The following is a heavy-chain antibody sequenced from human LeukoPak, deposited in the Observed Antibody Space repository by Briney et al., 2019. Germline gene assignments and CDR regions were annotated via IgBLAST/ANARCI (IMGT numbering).Heavy chain of an antibody. CDR2: ISYDGSNK. J-gene: IGHJ6*02. D-gene: IGHD4-23*01. CDR3: AKSFYGGGTYGMDV. Sequence: GGSLRLSCAASGLTFSSYGMHWVRQAPGKGLEWVAVISYDGSNKYYADSVKGRFTISRDNSKNTLYLQMNSLRAEDTAVYYCAKSFYGGGTYGMDVWGQGTTVTVSS. CDR1: GLTFSSYG. V-gene: IGHV3-30*18.